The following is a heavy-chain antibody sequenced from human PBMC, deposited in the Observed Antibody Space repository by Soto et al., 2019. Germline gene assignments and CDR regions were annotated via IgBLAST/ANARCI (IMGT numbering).Heavy chain of an antibody. J-gene: IGHJ3*02. Sequence: QLHLVQSGAVVKKPGASVTVSCSASGYPVTAYYMHWVRQAPGRGLEWMGGINPATGAAKYTQTFQGRATLTRDTSKRTVFMELSCVTSEDTAVFYCAVGGGVGVAGSAAFEMWGQGTLVTVSS. V-gene: IGHV1-2*02. CDR3: AVGGGVGVAGSAAFEM. CDR2: INPATGAA. D-gene: IGHD3-3*01. CDR1: GYPVTAYY.